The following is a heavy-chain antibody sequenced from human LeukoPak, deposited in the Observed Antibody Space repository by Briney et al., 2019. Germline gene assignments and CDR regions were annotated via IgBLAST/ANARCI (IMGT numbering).Heavy chain of an antibody. CDR3: ARRKVEYSSSSGYYYYGMDV. CDR1: GGSISSGGYY. CDR2: IYYSGST. D-gene: IGHD6-6*01. V-gene: IGHV4-31*03. J-gene: IGHJ6*02. Sequence: PSQTLSLTCTVSGGSISSGGYYWSWIRQHPGKGLEWIGYIYYSGSTYYNPSLKSRVTISVDTSKNQFSLKLSSVTAADTAVYYCARRKVEYSSSSGYYYYGMDVWGQGTTVTVSS.